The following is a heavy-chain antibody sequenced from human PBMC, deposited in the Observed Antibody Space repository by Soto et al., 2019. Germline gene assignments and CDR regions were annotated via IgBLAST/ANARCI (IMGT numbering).Heavy chain of an antibody. D-gene: IGHD6-19*01. J-gene: IGHJ6*02. CDR1: GGCISSSNW. CDR2: IYHSGST. CDR3: ASSAVAGGGPGMDV. Sequence: SETLSLTCAVSGGCISSSNWWSWVRQPPGKGLEWIGEIYHSGSTNYNPSLKSRVTISVDKSKNQFSLKLSSVTAADTAVYYCASSAVAGGGPGMDVWGQGTTVTVSS. V-gene: IGHV4-4*02.